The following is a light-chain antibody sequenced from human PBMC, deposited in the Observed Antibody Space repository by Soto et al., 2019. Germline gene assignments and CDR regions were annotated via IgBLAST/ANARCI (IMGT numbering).Light chain of an antibody. Sequence: EIVMTQSPATLSVSPGERATLSCRASQSVSGNLVWYQQKPGQAPRPLIYDASTRATDVPARFSGSGSGTEFTLTIGSLQSEDFAVYYCQQRSNWPLTFGQGTRLEIK. J-gene: IGKJ5*01. CDR2: DAS. CDR1: QSVSGN. CDR3: QQRSNWPLT. V-gene: IGKV3-15*01.